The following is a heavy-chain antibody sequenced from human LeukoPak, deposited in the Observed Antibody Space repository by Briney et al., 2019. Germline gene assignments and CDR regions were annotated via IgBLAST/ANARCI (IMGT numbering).Heavy chain of an antibody. Sequence: SETLSLTCAVYGESFSDYYFTWLRQPPGKGLEWIGDINHSGNSSYNKSLRSRVTISLDTSKKQVPLEVSSVTAGDTGVYYCEMFTGIGGDALDIWGQGTGVPVLS. CDR1: GESFSDYY. CDR2: INHSGNS. D-gene: IGHD3-22*01. J-gene: IGHJ3*02. CDR3: EMFTGIGGDALDI. V-gene: IGHV4-34*01.